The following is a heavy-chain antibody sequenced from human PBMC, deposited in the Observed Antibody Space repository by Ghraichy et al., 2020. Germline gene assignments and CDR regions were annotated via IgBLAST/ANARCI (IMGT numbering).Heavy chain of an antibody. V-gene: IGHV3-23*01. CDR2: LSGSGGST. D-gene: IGHD6-6*01. J-gene: IGHJ4*02. Sequence: GGSLRLSGTASGFTFSSYAMSWVRQAPGKGLEWVSTLSGSGGSTYYADSVKGRFTISRDNSKNTLYLQMNSLRAEDTAVYYCAKGAGESSSSLPFDYWGQGTLVTVSS. CDR1: GFTFSSYA. CDR3: AKGAGESSSSLPFDY.